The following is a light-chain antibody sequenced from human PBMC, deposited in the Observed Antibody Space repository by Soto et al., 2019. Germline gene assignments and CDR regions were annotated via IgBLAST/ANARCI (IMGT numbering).Light chain of an antibody. CDR3: QQYYTTPLT. J-gene: IGKJ4*01. Sequence: DIVMTQSPDSLAAFLGERATINCKSSQSLFYSSNHKNYLAWYQQKPGRPPKLLFYWASTRESGVPDRFTGSGSGTDFTRTISSLQAEDVAIYYCQQYYTTPLTFCGGTKVEIK. V-gene: IGKV4-1*01. CDR1: QSLFYSSNHKNY. CDR2: WAS.